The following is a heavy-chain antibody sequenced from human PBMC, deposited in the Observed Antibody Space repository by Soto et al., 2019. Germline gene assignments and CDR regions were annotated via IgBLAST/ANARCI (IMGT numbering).Heavy chain of an antibody. J-gene: IGHJ4*02. CDR1: GFTFSSYG. D-gene: IGHD5-18*01. V-gene: IGHV3-30*18. CDR3: AKDVLRGYSYGYPADY. Sequence: QVQLVESGGGVVQPGRSLRLSGAASGFTFSSYGMHWVRKAPGKGLEWVAVISYDGSNKYYADSVKGRFTISRDNSKNTLYLQMNSLRAEDTAVYYCAKDVLRGYSYGYPADYWGQGTLVTVSS. CDR2: ISYDGSNK.